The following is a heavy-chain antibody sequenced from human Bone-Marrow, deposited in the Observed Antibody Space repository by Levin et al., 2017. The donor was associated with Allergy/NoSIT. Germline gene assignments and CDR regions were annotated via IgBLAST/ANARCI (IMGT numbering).Heavy chain of an antibody. CDR1: GDSITTRSYY. D-gene: IGHD4-23*01. Sequence: GSLRLSCTVSGDSITTRSYYWGWIRQSPGKALEWIGNIYYNGGVYYNPSLKSRLIISVDTSTHQFSLRLSSVTAADTAVYFCARVDGNVFDYWGQGALVTVSS. CDR2: IYYNGGV. CDR3: ARVDGNVFDY. V-gene: IGHV4-39*01. J-gene: IGHJ4*02.